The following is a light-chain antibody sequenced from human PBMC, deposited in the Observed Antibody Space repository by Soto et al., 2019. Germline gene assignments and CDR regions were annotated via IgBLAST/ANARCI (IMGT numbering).Light chain of an antibody. CDR1: SSDVGSYKL. CDR2: EGS. CDR3: CSYAGRSPLV. Sequence: QSALTQPASVSGSPGQSITISCTGSSSDVGSYKLVSWHQQYPGKAPKLMIYEGSKRPSGVSNRFSGSKSGNTAFLTISGLQAEDDADYYCCSYAGRSPLVFGRGTKLTVL. V-gene: IGLV2-23*01. J-gene: IGLJ3*02.